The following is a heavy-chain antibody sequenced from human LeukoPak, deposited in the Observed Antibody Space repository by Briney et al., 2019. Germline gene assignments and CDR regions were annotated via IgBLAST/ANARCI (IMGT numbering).Heavy chain of an antibody. CDR1: GGSISSSNW. Sequence: PSETLSLTCAVSGGSISSSNWWSWVRQPPGKGLEWIGEIYHSGSTNYNPSLKSRVTISVDKSKNQFSLKLSSVTAADTAVYYCAKEKLSGYDFGFSDYWGQGTLVTVSS. J-gene: IGHJ4*02. CDR3: AKEKLSGYDFGFSDY. D-gene: IGHD5-12*01. V-gene: IGHV4-4*02. CDR2: IYHSGST.